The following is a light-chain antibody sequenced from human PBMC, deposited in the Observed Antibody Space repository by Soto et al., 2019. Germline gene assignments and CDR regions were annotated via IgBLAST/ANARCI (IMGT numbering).Light chain of an antibody. CDR1: SSDVGGYNY. J-gene: IGLJ2*01. CDR2: DVS. Sequence: QSALTQPASVSGSPGQSITISCTGTSSDVGGYNYVSWYQQHPGKAPKLMIYDVSNRPSGVSNRFSGFKSVNTASLTISGLQAEDEADYYCSSYTSSSTLYVVFGGGTKLTVL. CDR3: SSYTSSSTLYVV. V-gene: IGLV2-14*01.